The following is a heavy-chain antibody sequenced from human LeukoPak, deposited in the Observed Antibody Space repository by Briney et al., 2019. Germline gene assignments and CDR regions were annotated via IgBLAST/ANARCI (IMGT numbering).Heavy chain of an antibody. D-gene: IGHD4-11*01. Sequence: GGSLRLSCAASGFTFSSYSMNWVRQAPGKGLEWVSYISSSGFTLNYADSVKGRFTISRDNAKNSLYLQMNSLRAEDTAVYYCARGVPKTSYYYYYMDVWGKGTTVTVSS. CDR3: ARGVPKTSYYYYYMDV. J-gene: IGHJ6*03. CDR2: ISSSGFTL. CDR1: GFTFSSYS. V-gene: IGHV3-48*01.